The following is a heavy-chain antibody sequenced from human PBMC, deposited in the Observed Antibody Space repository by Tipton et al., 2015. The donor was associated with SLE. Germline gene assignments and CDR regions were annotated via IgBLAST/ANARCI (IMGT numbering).Heavy chain of an antibody. CDR1: GFTFSTYG. CDR3: ASAIDFGYSGYDWDDY. D-gene: IGHD5-12*01. CDR2: IRYDGSNK. Sequence: SLRLSCAASGFTFSTYGMHWVRQAPGKGLEWVAFIRYDGSNKYYADSVKGRFTISRDNSKNTLYLQMNSLRAEDTAVYYCASAIDFGYSGYDWDDYWGQGTLVTVTS. V-gene: IGHV3-30*02. J-gene: IGHJ4*02.